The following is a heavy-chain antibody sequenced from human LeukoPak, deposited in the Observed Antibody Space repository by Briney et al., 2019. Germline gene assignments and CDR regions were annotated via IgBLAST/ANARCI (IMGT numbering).Heavy chain of an antibody. J-gene: IGHJ4*02. Sequence: GGSLRLSCAASGFTFSSYEMNWVRQAPGKGLEWVSYISSSGSNIYYADSVKGRFTISRDNAKNSLYLQMNSLRAGDTAVYYCAREGSSGWFGGLFDYWGQGTLVTVSS. D-gene: IGHD6-19*01. V-gene: IGHV3-48*03. CDR3: AREGSSGWFGGLFDY. CDR1: GFTFSSYE. CDR2: ISSSGSNI.